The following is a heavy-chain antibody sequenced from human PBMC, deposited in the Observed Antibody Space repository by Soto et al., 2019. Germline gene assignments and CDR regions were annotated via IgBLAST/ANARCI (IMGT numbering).Heavy chain of an antibody. Sequence: PSETLSLTCAVYGGSFSGYYWSWIRQPPGKGLEWIGEINHSGSTNYNPSLKSRVTISVDTSKNQFSLKLSSVTAADTAVYYCARDRHCSSTSCAALYYYYYMDVWGKGTTVTVSS. V-gene: IGHV4-34*01. CDR1: GGSFSGYY. CDR3: ARDRHCSSTSCAALYYYYYMDV. D-gene: IGHD2-2*01. J-gene: IGHJ6*03. CDR2: INHSGST.